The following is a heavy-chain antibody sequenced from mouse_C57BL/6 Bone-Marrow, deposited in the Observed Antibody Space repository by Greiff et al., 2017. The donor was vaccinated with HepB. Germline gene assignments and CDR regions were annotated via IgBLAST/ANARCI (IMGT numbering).Heavy chain of an antibody. D-gene: IGHD1-1*01. V-gene: IGHV5-15*01. CDR2: ISNLAYSI. CDR1: GFTFSDYG. Sequence: EVKLMESGGDLVKPGGSLKLSCAASGFTFSDYGMAWVRQAPRKGPEWVAFISNLAYSIYYADTVTGRFTISRENAKNTLYLEMSSLRSEDTAMYYCARRAYYYYGIMDYWGQGTSVTVSS. CDR3: ARRAYYYYGIMDY. J-gene: IGHJ4*01.